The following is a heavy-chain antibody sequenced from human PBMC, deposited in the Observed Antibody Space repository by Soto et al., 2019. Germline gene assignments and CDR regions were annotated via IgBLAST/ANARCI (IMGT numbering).Heavy chain of an antibody. CDR1: GYTFTSYD. CDR2: MNPNSGNT. Sequence: QVQLVQSGAEVKKPGASVKVSCKASGYTFTSYDINWVRQATGQGLEWMGWMNPNSGNTGYAQKFQGRVTMTRNTSISTAYMKLSSLRSEDTAVYYCARGNGDYRAHYYYYGMDVWGQGTTVTVSS. D-gene: IGHD4-17*01. CDR3: ARGNGDYRAHYYYYGMDV. J-gene: IGHJ6*02. V-gene: IGHV1-8*01.